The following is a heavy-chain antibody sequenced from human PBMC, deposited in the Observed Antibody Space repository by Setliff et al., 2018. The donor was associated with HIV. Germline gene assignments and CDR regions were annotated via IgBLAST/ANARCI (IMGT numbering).Heavy chain of an antibody. CDR2: IYYSGST. V-gene: IGHV4-31*03. CDR1: GGSISSGSYY. CDR3: ARFPSSTSFYYFDY. Sequence: PSETLSLTCTASGGSISSGSYYWSWIRQHPGKSLKWIGFIYYSGSTYYNPSLKSRVSISVDTSKNQFSLKLYSVTAADTAVYYCARFPSSTSFYYFDYWGQGTLVTVSS. D-gene: IGHD2-2*01. J-gene: IGHJ4*02.